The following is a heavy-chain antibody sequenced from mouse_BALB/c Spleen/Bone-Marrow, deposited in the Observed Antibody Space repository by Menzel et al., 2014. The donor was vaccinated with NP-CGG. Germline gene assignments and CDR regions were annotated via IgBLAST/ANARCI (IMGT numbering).Heavy chain of an antibody. Sequence: EVKLMESGAELVKPGASVKLSCTASGFNIKDTYMHWVKQRPEQGLEWIGRIDPANGNTKYDPKFQGKATITADTSSNPAYLQLSSLTSEDTAVYYCARGGNYFYYWGQGTTLTVSS. J-gene: IGHJ2*01. V-gene: IGHV14-3*02. CDR1: GFNIKDTY. CDR2: IDPANGNT. CDR3: ARGGNYFYY.